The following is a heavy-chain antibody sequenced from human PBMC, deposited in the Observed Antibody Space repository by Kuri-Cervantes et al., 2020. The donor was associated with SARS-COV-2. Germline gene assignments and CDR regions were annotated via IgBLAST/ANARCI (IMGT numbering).Heavy chain of an antibody. V-gene: IGHV3-74*01. J-gene: IGHJ5*02. CDR1: GFTFSRDT. CDR3: AKSVGSTSLYNWFDP. Sequence: GESLKISCAASGFTFSRDTMYWVRQAPGKGLVWVSRMSGDGSSITYADSVKGRFTISRDNAKNSLYLQMNSLRAEDTALYYCAKSVGSTSLYNWFDPWGQGTLVTVSS. D-gene: IGHD2-2*01. CDR2: MSGDGSSI.